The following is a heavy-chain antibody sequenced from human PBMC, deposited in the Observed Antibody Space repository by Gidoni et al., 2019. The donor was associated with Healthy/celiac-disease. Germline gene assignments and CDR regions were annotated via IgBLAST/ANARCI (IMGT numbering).Heavy chain of an antibody. CDR3: ARDWWGSSWYFDY. CDR2: ISYDGSNK. Sequence: VQLVESWGGVVQPGRSLRLSFAASGFTFSSYAMHWVRQAPGKGLEWLAVISYDGSNKYYADSMKGRFTISRDNSKNTLYLQMNSLRAEDTAVYYCARDWWGSSWYFDYWGQGTLVTVSS. CDR1: GFTFSSYA. D-gene: IGHD6-13*01. J-gene: IGHJ4*02. V-gene: IGHV3-30-3*01.